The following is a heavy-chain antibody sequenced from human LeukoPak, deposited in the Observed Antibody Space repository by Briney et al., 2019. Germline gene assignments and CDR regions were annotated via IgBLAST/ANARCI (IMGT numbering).Heavy chain of an antibody. J-gene: IGHJ4*02. CDR1: GFTFSNAW. D-gene: IGHD6-6*01. V-gene: IGHV3-15*01. CDR3: TTETYSSSSDY. Sequence: PGGSLRLSCAASGFTFSNAWMSWVRQAPGKGLEWVGRIKSKTDGGTIDYAAPVKGRFTISRDDSKNTLYLQMNSLKTEDTAVYYCTTETYSSSSDYWGQGTLVTVSS. CDR2: IKSKTDGGTI.